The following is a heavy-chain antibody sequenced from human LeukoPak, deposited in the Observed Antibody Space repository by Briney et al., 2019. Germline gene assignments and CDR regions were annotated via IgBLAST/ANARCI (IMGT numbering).Heavy chain of an antibody. V-gene: IGHV3-7*01. CDR3: AGEYQWLANYYYYYMDV. CDR2: IKQDGSEK. D-gene: IGHD6-19*01. Sequence: AGGSLRLSCAASGFTFSSYWMSWVRQAPGKGLECVANIKQDGSEKYYVDSVKGRFTISRDNTKKSLYLQMNSLRAEDTAVYDCAGEYQWLANYYYYYMDVWGKGTTVTVSS. CDR1: GFTFSSYW. J-gene: IGHJ6*03.